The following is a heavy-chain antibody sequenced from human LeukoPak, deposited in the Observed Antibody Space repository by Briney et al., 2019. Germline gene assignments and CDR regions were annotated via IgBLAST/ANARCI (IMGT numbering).Heavy chain of an antibody. CDR1: GLTFKNYA. D-gene: IGHD3-3*01. CDR3: AKDSEGYYDFWSGYNNWFDP. CDR2: ISGNGENT. V-gene: IGHV3-23*01. J-gene: IGHJ5*02. Sequence: GGSLRLSCVASGLTFKNYAMSWVRQPPGKGLEWVSAISGNGENTDYADSVQGRFTISRDNSKNTLYLQMNSLRAEDTAVYYCAKDSEGYYDFWSGYNNWFDPWGQGTLVTVSS.